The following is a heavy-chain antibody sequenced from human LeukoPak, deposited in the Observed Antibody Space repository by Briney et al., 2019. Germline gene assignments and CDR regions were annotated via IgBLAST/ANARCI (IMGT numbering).Heavy chain of an antibody. D-gene: IGHD7-27*01. J-gene: IGHJ4*02. CDR3: ARDVNWGLDY. V-gene: IGHV3-23*01. Sequence: GGTLRLSCAASGFTFSSYGMSWVRQAPGKGLEWVSVISGSGGSTYYADSVKGRFTISRDNAKNSLYLQMNSLRAEDTAVYYCARDVNWGLDYWGQGTLVTVSS. CDR1: GFTFSSYG. CDR2: ISGSGGST.